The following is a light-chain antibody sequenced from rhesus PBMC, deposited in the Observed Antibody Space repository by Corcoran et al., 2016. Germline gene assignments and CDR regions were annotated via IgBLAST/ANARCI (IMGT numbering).Light chain of an antibody. Sequence: DIQMSQSPSSLSASVGDRVTITCRASQGISSYLNWYQQKPGNAPKLLIYYANSLASGVPSRFSGSGSGTEFTLTISSLQPEDFATYYCQQGNCSPWAFGQGTKVEIK. CDR2: YAN. J-gene: IGKJ1*01. CDR3: QQGNCSPWA. CDR1: QGISSY. V-gene: IGKV1-32*02.